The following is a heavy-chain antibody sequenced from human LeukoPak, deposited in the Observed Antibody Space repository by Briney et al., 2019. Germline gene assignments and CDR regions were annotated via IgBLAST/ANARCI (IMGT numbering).Heavy chain of an antibody. CDR3: ARHSCYDS. J-gene: IGHJ4*02. V-gene: IGHV5-51*01. CDR2: IYAGDSST. CDR1: GFTFSTYS. Sequence: GESLKISCQGPGFTFSTYSFACVRQMPGKGLEWMGVIYAGDSSTRYSPSFQGQVTISVDKSISTAYLQWSSLKASDSAIYYCARHSCYDSWGQGTLVTVSS. D-gene: IGHD3-16*01.